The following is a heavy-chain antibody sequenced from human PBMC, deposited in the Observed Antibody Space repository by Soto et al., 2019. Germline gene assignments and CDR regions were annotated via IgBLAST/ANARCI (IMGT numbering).Heavy chain of an antibody. CDR3: GSAPSSGY. Sequence: EVQLVESGGALVQPGGSLRLSCAASGFTVSNNYMSWVRQAPGKGLEGVSVIYSGGSTYYADSVKGRFTISRDNSKNRLLLQMTSLRAGEAALYYCGSAPSSGYWGQGTLVTVSS. D-gene: IGHD6-19*01. CDR1: GFTVSNNY. CDR2: IYSGGST. J-gene: IGHJ4*02. V-gene: IGHV3-66*01.